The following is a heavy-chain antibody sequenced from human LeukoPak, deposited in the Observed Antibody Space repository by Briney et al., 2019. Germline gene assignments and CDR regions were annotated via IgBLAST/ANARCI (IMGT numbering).Heavy chain of an antibody. CDR2: FDPEDGET. J-gene: IGHJ3*02. CDR1: GYTLTELS. D-gene: IGHD2-2*01. V-gene: IGHV1-24*01. CDR3: ATEDVVPAAMLAFDI. Sequence: GASVKVSCKVSGYTLTELSMHWVRQAPGKGLEWMEGFDPEDGETIYAQKFQGRVTMTEDTSTDTAYMELSSLRSEDTAVYYCATEDVVPAAMLAFDIWGQGTMVTVFS.